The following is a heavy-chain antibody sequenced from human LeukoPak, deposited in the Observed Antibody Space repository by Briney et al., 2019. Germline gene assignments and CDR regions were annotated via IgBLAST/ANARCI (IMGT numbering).Heavy chain of an antibody. Sequence: GGSLRLSCAASGFTFSSYAMHWVRQAPGKGLEWVAVISYDGSNKYYADSVKGRFTISRDNSKNTLYLQMNSLRAEDTAAYYCARDHYYGSGSYYKGDYWGQGTLVTVSS. CDR3: ARDHYYGSGSYYKGDY. V-gene: IGHV3-30-3*01. CDR1: GFTFSSYA. D-gene: IGHD3-10*01. J-gene: IGHJ4*02. CDR2: ISYDGSNK.